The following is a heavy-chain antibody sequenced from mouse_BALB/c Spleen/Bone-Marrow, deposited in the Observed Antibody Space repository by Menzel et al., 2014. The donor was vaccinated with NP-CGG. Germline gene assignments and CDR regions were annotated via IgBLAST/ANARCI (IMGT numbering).Heavy chain of an antibody. D-gene: IGHD2-3*01. CDR1: GFTFSSYT. CDR3: TRDLYDGYYYYAMDY. V-gene: IGHV5-6-4*01. J-gene: IGHJ4*01. CDR2: ISSGGSYT. Sequence: EVKLVESGGGLVKPGGSLKLSCAASGFTFSSYTMSWVRQTPEKRLEWVATISSGGSYTYYPDSVKGRFTISRGNAKNTLYLQMSSLKSEDTAMYYCTRDLYDGYYYYAMDYWGQGTSVTVSS.